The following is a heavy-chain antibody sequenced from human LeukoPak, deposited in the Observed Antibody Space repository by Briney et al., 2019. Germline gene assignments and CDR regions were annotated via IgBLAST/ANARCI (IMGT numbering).Heavy chain of an antibody. CDR1: GGSFSGYY. CDR2: INHSGST. D-gene: IGHD2-15*01. V-gene: IGHV4-34*01. J-gene: IGHJ4*01. CDR3: ARWSWYLYFDY. Sequence: SETLSLTCAVYGGSFSGYYWSWIRQPPGKGLEWIGEINHSGSTNYNPSLKSRVTISVDTSKNQFSLKVSSVTAADTAVYYCARWSWYLYFDYWGHGALVTVSS.